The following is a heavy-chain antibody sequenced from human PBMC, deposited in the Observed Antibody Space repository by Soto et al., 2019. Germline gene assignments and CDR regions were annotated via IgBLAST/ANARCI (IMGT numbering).Heavy chain of an antibody. CDR2: ISSSSSTI. V-gene: IGHV3-48*01. J-gene: IGHJ6*03. Sequence: EVQLVESGGGLVQPGGSLRLSCAASGFTFSSYSMNWVRQAPGKGLEWVSYISSSSSTIYYADSVKGRFTISRDNAKKSLYLQMNSLRAEDTAVYYCARVKAENGHYYYYYMDVWGKGTTVTVSS. CDR3: ARVKAENGHYYYYYMDV. D-gene: IGHD1-1*01. CDR1: GFTFSSYS.